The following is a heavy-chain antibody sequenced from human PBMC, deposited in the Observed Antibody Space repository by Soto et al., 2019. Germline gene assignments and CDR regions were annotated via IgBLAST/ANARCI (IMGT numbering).Heavy chain of an antibody. CDR2: VYHSGTS. CDR3: VTDSNSRAVGVTLFVY. D-gene: IGHD1-26*01. V-gene: IGHV4-31*03. CDR1: GGIITSGGYY. J-gene: IGHJ4*02. Sequence: PSETLSLTYTVSGGIITSGGYYWSWLLQRPGKGLEWIGCVYHSGTSHSNPSLEGRVSLSVDTSRNHFSLSLRSVTAADTAVYYCVTDSNSRAVGVTLFVYWGQGTLVTVSS.